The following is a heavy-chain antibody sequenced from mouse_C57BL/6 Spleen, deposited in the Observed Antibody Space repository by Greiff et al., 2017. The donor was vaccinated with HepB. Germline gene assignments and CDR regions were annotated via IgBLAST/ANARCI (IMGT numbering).Heavy chain of an antibody. Sequence: EVKVVESGGGLVQSGRSLRLSCATSGFTFSDFYMEWVRQAPGKGLEWIAASRNKANDYTTEYSASVKGRFIVSRDTSQSILYLQMNALRAEDTAIYYCARDGGAYYSNYEGMDYWGQGTSVTVSS. J-gene: IGHJ4*01. D-gene: IGHD2-5*01. CDR3: ARDGGAYYSNYEGMDY. V-gene: IGHV7-1*01. CDR2: SRNKANDYTT. CDR1: GFTFSDFY.